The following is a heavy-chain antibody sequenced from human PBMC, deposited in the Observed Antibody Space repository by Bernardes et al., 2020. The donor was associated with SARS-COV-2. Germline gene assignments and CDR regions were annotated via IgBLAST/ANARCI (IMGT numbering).Heavy chain of an antibody. CDR2: IYHSGRA. CDR3: ARDSAYGEKF. CDR1: GDSISSGDYY. Sequence: SEALSLTCTVSGDSISSGDYYWSWIRQPPGKGLEWLGYIYHSGRAYYNPSLKSRGTISVDTSKNQFSLKLTTVTAADTAVYYCARDSAYGEKFWGKGTLVNVSS. J-gene: IGHJ4*02. D-gene: IGHD3-10*01. V-gene: IGHV4-30-4*01.